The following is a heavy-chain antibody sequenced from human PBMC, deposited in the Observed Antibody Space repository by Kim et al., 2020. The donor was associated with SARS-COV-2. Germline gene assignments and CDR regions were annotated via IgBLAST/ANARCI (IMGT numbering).Heavy chain of an antibody. V-gene: IGHV3-53*01. D-gene: IGHD6-6*01. CDR2: IYSGGPT. Sequence: GGSLRLSCAASGFSLSSSYMSWVRQAPGKGPEWVSAIYSGGPTYYADSVEGRFTISRDISKNRVYLQMNSLRAADTAVYYCARVYDSSSWYDSGGQGTLVTVSS. J-gene: IGHJ5*01. CDR1: GFSLSSSY. CDR3: ARVYDSSSWYDS.